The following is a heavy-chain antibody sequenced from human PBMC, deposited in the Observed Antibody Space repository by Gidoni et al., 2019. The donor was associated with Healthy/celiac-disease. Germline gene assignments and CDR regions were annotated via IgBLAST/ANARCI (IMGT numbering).Heavy chain of an antibody. V-gene: IGHV4-34*01. CDR3: ARVGSSSSLGGLKNWFDP. CDR1: GGSFSGYY. CDR2: INHSGST. Sequence: QVQLQQWGAGLLKPSETLSLTCAVYGGSFSGYYWSWIRQPPGKGLEWIGEINHSGSTNYNPSLKSRVTISVDTSKNQFSLKLSSVTAADTAVYYCARVGSSSSLGGLKNWFDPWGQGTLVTVSS. D-gene: IGHD6-6*01. J-gene: IGHJ5*02.